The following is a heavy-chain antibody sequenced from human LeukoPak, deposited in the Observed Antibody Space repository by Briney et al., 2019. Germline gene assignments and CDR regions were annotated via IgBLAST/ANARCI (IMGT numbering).Heavy chain of an antibody. D-gene: IGHD2-8*01. CDR1: GDSVSIISAT. V-gene: IGHV6-1*01. CDR2: TYYRSTWHN. Sequence: SQTLSLTCASSGDSVSIISATWNWIRQSPSRGLEWLGRTYYRSTWHNDYAASVKSQITINPDTSKNQFFLQLNSVTLEDTAVYYCAKSAYFREYFDYWGQGILVTVSS. J-gene: IGHJ4*02. CDR3: AKSAYFREYFDY.